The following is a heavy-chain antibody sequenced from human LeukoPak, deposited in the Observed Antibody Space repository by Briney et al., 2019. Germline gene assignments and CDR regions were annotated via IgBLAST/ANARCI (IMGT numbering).Heavy chain of an antibody. CDR2: IRSKAYGGTT. V-gene: IGHV3-49*04. J-gene: IGHJ4*02. Sequence: GGSLRLSCAASGFSFTTYGMSWVRQAPGKGLEWVGFIRSKAYGGTTEYAASVKGRFTISKNDSKSIAYLQMNSLKTEDTAVYFCTRGVTTVNWGQGTLVTVSS. CDR1: GFSFTTYG. CDR3: TRGVTTVN. D-gene: IGHD4-17*01.